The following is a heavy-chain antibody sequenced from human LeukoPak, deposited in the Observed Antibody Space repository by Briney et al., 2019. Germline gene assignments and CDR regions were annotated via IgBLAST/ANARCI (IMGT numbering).Heavy chain of an antibody. CDR1: GGSIRSSYYY. D-gene: IGHD7-27*01. CDR3: ARHSGP. V-gene: IGHV4-39*01. J-gene: IGHJ5*02. CDR2: IYDSGST. Sequence: SETLSLTCTVSGGSIRSSYYYWGWIRQPPGKGLEWIGSIYDSGSTYYNPSLKTRVTISVDTSKNQFSLKLNSVTAADTAVYYCARHSGPWGQGTLVTVSS.